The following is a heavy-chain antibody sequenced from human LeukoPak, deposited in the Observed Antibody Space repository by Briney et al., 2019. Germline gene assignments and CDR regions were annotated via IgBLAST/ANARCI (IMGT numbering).Heavy chain of an antibody. CDR3: AKFGVGATYFDY. CDR2: ISGSGGST. V-gene: IGHV3-23*01. CDR1: GFTFSSSA. Sequence: AGGSLRLSCAASGFTFSSSAMSWVRQAPGKGLEWVSTISGSGGSTYYADSVKGRFTISRDNSKNTLYLQMNSLRAEDTAVYYCAKFGVGATYFDYWGQGTLVTVSS. D-gene: IGHD1-26*01. J-gene: IGHJ4*02.